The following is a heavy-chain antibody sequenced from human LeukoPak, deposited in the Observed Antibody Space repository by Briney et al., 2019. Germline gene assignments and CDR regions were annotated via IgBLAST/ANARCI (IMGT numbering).Heavy chain of an antibody. Sequence: GGSLRLSCAASGFTFSRYWMHRLRQAPGKGLVWVSRISTDGSTTTYADSVKGRFTISRDNGKNTLYLQMNSLIAEDTAVYYCASYLTSIPSGMDVWGQGTTVTVSS. CDR2: ISTDGSTT. D-gene: IGHD2/OR15-2a*01. CDR3: ASYLTSIPSGMDV. CDR1: GFTFSRYW. J-gene: IGHJ6*02. V-gene: IGHV3-74*01.